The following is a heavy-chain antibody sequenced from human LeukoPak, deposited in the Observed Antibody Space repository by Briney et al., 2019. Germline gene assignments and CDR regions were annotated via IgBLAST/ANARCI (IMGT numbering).Heavy chain of an antibody. CDR2: ISWNSGSI. CDR1: GFTFDDYA. Sequence: PGRSLRLSCAASGFTFDDYAMHWVRQAPGKGLEWVSGISWNSGSIGYADSVKGRFTISRDNAKSPLYLQMNSLRAEDTALYYCAKDGGARDYFDYWGQGTLVTVSS. D-gene: IGHD3-16*01. CDR3: AKDGGARDYFDY. J-gene: IGHJ4*02. V-gene: IGHV3-9*01.